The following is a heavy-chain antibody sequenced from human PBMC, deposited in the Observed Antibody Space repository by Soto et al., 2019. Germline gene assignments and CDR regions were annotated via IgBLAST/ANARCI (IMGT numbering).Heavy chain of an antibody. J-gene: IGHJ5*02. V-gene: IGHV1-18*01. D-gene: IGHD1-26*01. CDR3: ARLLKGGDVTENLFDP. Sequence: QVRLVQSGAEVKKPGASVKVSCKSSGYTFTKFGISWVRQAPGQGLEWMGWNSAYNDNTNYAQKLQGRVTMTSDTSTSTAYMGPRSLRSDETAVYYCARLLKGGDVTENLFDPWGQGTLVTVSS. CDR2: NSAYNDNT. CDR1: GYTFTKFG.